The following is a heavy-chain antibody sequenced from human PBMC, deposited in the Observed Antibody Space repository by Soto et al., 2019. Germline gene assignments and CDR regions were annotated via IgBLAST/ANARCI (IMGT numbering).Heavy chain of an antibody. CDR2: INPNSGGT. V-gene: IGHV1-2*02. CDR1: GYTFTGYY. D-gene: IGHD5-18*01. Sequence: ASVKVSCKASGYTFTGYYMHWVRQAPGQGLEWMGWINPNSGGTNYAQKIQGRVTMTRDTSISTAYMELSRLRSDDTAVYYCARDEARSYGYYYYYGMDVWGQGTTVTVSS. CDR3: ARDEARSYGYYYYYGMDV. J-gene: IGHJ6*02.